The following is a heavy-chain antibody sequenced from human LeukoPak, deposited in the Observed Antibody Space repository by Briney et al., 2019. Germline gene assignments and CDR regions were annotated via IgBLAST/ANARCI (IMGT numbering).Heavy chain of an antibody. J-gene: IGHJ4*02. CDR2: IYSTGST. CDR3: ARLEYSGSPGGAY. Sequence: SETLSLTCTVSGGSIRSHYWTWIRQPPGKGLEWIGYIYSTGSTNYNPSLKRRVTISVDTSKNQFSLQLSSVTAADTAAYYCARLEYSGSPGGAYWGQGSLVTVSS. V-gene: IGHV4-59*11. CDR1: GGSIRSHY. D-gene: IGHD1-26*01.